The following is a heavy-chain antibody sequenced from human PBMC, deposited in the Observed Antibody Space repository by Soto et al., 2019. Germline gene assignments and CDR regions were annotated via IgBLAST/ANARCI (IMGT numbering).Heavy chain of an antibody. CDR3: ARFGYTTEAH. D-gene: IGHD5-12*01. CDR2: ISSSSTYI. CDR1: GFTFSSYT. Sequence: EVQLVESGGGLVKPGGSLRLSCAASGFTFSSYTMIWVRQAPGKGLEWVSSISSSSTYIYYADSVKGRFTISRDNAKNSRYLQMTRLRAEDTAVYYCARFGYTTEAHWGQGTLVPVSS. V-gene: IGHV3-21*01. J-gene: IGHJ4*02.